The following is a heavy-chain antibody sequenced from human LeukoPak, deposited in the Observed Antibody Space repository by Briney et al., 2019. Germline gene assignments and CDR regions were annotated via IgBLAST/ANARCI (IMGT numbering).Heavy chain of an antibody. D-gene: IGHD6-6*01. CDR2: IYYSGST. J-gene: IGHJ4*02. Sequence: KSSETLALTCTVSSGSISRNNYYWGWIRQPPGKGLEWIGKIYYSGSTYYNPSLKSRVTISVDTSKNQFSLKVSSVTAADTAVYYCARSYSSSKTFDYWGQGTLVTVSS. CDR3: ARSYSSSKTFDY. V-gene: IGHV4-39*01. CDR1: SGSISRNNYY.